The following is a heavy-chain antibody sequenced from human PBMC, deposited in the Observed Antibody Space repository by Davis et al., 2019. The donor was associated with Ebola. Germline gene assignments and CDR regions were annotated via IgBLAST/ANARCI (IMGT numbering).Heavy chain of an antibody. CDR3: AIDKSSDRGRFMFDY. CDR2: IYYSGST. D-gene: IGHD3-22*01. CDR1: GGSISSGGYY. V-gene: IGHV4-31*03. Sequence: MPSETLSLTCTVSGGSISSGGYYWSWIRQHPGKGLEWIGYIYYSGSTYYNPSLKSRVTISVDTSKNQFSLKLSSVTAADTAVYYCAIDKSSDRGRFMFDYWGQGTLVTVSS. J-gene: IGHJ4*02.